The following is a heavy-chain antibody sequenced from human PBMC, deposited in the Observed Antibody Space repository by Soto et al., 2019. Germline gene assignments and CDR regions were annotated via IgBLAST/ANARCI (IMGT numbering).Heavy chain of an antibody. J-gene: IGHJ6*02. CDR1: GYTFTSYD. Sequence: ASVKVCCKASGYTFTSYDINWVRQATGQGLEWMGWMNPNSGNTGYAQKFQGRVTMTRNTSISTAYMELSSLRSEDTAVYYCARGLRFLEWLDYYYYYGMDVWGQGTTVTVSS. D-gene: IGHD3-3*01. V-gene: IGHV1-8*01. CDR2: MNPNSGNT. CDR3: ARGLRFLEWLDYYYYYGMDV.